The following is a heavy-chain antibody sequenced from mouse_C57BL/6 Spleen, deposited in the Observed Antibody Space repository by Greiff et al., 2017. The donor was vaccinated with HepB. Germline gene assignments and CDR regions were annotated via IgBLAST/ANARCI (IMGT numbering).Heavy chain of an antibody. D-gene: IGHD2-13*01. CDR2: SYPRSGNT. Sequence: VQLQQSGAELARPGASVKLSCKASGYTFTSYGISWVKQRTGQGLEWIGESYPRSGNTYYNEKFKGKATLTADKSSSTAYMELRSLTSEDSAVYFCARLGTTEAYWGQGTLVTVSA. V-gene: IGHV1-81*01. J-gene: IGHJ3*01. CDR3: ARLGTTEAY. CDR1: GYTFTSYG.